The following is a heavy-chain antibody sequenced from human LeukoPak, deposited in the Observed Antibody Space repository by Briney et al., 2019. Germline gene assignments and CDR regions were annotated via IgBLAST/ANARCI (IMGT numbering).Heavy chain of an antibody. CDR1: GYTFTGYY. CDR3: ARGAYYYDSSGYLNY. D-gene: IGHD3-22*01. Sequence: ASVKVSCKASGYTFTGYYMYWVRQAPGQGLEWMGWINPNSGGTNYAQKFQGRVTMTRDTSISTAYMELSRLRSDDTAVYYCARGAYYYDSSGYLNYWGQGTLVTVSS. J-gene: IGHJ4*02. V-gene: IGHV1-2*02. CDR2: INPNSGGT.